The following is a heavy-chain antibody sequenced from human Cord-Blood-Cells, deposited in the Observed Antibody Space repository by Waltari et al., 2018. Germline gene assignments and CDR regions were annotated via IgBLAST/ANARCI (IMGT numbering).Heavy chain of an antibody. CDR2: TEYGSKWYK. CDR3: ARDLAQEVDY. Sequence: QVQLQQSGPGLVKPSQTLSLTCAISGDSVSTNSAAWNWIRRSPSRGLEWVGRTEYGSKWYKDYAVSGKSRMTINPDTSKNQVSLQLNSVTPEDTAVYYCARDLAQEVDYWGQGTRVTVSS. V-gene: IGHV6-1*01. CDR1: GDSVSTNSAA. J-gene: IGHJ4*02.